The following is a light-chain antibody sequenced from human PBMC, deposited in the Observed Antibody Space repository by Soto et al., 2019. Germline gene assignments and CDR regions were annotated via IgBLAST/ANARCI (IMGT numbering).Light chain of an antibody. CDR2: EVS. CDR1: QGVSSH. Sequence: IQLTQFPSSLSASVGDRVTTTCLASQGVSSHLAWHQQKPGKAPKLLIYEVSTLQSGVPSRFSGSGSGTDFTLTISSLQPEDFATYYCQHLNGYPITFGQGTRLEIK. V-gene: IGKV1-9*01. J-gene: IGKJ5*01. CDR3: QHLNGYPIT.